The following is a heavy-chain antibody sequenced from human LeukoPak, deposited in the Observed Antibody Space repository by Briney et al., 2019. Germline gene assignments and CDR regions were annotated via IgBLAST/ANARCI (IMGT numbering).Heavy chain of an antibody. CDR1: GGSISSYY. CDR2: IYYSGST. Sequence: SETLSLTCTVSGGSISSYYWSWIRQPPGKGLEWLGYIYYSGSTNYNPSLKSRVTISVDTSKNQFSLKLSSVTAADTAVYYCARQGGFGEYYFDYWGQGTLVTVSS. CDR3: ARQGGFGEYYFDY. J-gene: IGHJ4*02. V-gene: IGHV4-59*08. D-gene: IGHD3-10*01.